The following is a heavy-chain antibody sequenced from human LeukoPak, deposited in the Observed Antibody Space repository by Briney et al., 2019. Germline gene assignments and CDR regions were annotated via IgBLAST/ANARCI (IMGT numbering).Heavy chain of an antibody. V-gene: IGHV3-7*04. J-gene: IGHJ4*02. CDR3: ARDRRCSGGSCYYFDY. CDR1: GFTFSSYW. Sequence: GGSLRLSCAASGFTFSSYWMTWVRQAPGKGLEWVANIKQDGSEKYHVASVKGRFTVSRDNAKNSLYLQVNSLRAEDTAVYYCARDRRCSGGSCYYFDYWGQGTLVTVSS. D-gene: IGHD2-15*01. CDR2: IKQDGSEK.